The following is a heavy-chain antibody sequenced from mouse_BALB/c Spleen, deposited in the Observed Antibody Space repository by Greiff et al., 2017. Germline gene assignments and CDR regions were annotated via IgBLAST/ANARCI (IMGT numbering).Heavy chain of an antibody. Sequence: DVKLVESGAELVKPGASVKLSCTASGFNITDTYMHWVKQRPEQGLEWIGRIDPANGNTKYDPKFQGKATITADTSSNTAYLQLSSLTSEDTAVYYCASGSWFAYWGQGTLVTVSA. CDR1: GFNITDTY. J-gene: IGHJ3*01. CDR3: ASGSWFAY. D-gene: IGHD4-1*01. V-gene: IGHV14-3*02. CDR2: IDPANGNT.